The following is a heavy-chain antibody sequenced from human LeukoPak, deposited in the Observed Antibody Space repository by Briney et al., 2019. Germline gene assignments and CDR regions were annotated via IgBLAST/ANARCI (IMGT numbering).Heavy chain of an antibody. J-gene: IGHJ5*02. CDR2: IIPILGIA. CDR1: GGTFSSYA. D-gene: IGHD3-10*01. Sequence: SVKVSCKASGGTFSSYAISWVRQAPGQGLEWMGRIIPILGIANYAQKFQGRVTITADKSTSTAYMELSSLRSEDTAVYYCARDKAPYYYGTVRYCTGPFDPRGQGTLVTVSS. V-gene: IGHV1-69*04. CDR3: ARDKAPYYYGTVRYCTGPFDP.